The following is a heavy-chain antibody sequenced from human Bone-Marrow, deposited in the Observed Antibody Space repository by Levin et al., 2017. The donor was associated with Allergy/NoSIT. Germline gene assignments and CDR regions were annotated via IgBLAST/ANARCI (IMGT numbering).Heavy chain of an antibody. V-gene: IGHV1-2*02. CDR2: INPNSGGT. D-gene: IGHD6-19*01. Sequence: ASVKVSCKASGYTFTGYYIHWVRQAPGQGLEWMGWINPNSGGTNYAQKFQGRVTMTRDTSISTAYMELSRLRSDDTAVYYCAREVPVTGTKTFDYWGQGTLVTVSS. J-gene: IGHJ4*02. CDR1: GYTFTGYY. CDR3: AREVPVTGTKTFDY.